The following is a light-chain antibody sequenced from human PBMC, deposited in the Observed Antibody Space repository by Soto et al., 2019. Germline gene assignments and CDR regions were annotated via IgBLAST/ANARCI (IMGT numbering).Light chain of an antibody. Sequence: IVLTQSPATLSLSPGERATLSCRASQSVTSYLAWYQQRTGQAPRLLINDASRRATGIPDRFSGSGYGADFNLTISSLEPEDFAVYYCQQRSSWPITFGQGTRLEIK. CDR3: QQRSSWPIT. CDR2: DAS. V-gene: IGKV3-11*01. J-gene: IGKJ5*01. CDR1: QSVTSY.